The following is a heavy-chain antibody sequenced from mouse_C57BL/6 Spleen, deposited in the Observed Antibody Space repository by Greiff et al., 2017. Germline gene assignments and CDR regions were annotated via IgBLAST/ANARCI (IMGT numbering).Heavy chain of an antibody. CDR2: ISSGSSTT. D-gene: IGHD4-1*02. CDR3: ARYKWDEGYFDV. Sequence: EVKLQESGGGLVKPGGSLKLSCAASGFTFSDYGMHWVRQAPEKGLEWVAYISSGSSTTYYADTVKGRFTISRDNAKNTLFLQMTSLRSEDTAMYYCARYKWDEGYFDVWGTGATVTVSS. V-gene: IGHV5-17*01. CDR1: GFTFSDYG. J-gene: IGHJ1*03.